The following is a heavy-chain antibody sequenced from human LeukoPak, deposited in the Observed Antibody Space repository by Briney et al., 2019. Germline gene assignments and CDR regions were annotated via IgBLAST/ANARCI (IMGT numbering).Heavy chain of an antibody. Sequence: SETLSLTCAVYRGSFSVYYWSWIPQPPRKGLEGSGEINHSGSTNYNPSLKSRVTISVDTSKNQFSLKLSSVTAADTAVYYCARVAFTQPTRQIDYWGQGTLVTVSS. V-gene: IGHV4-34*01. CDR3: ARVAFTQPTRQIDY. J-gene: IGHJ4*02. CDR1: RGSFSVYY. CDR2: INHSGST. D-gene: IGHD1-14*01.